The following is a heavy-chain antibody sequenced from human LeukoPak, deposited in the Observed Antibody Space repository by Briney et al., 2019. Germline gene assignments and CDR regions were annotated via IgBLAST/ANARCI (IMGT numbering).Heavy chain of an antibody. CDR1: GGSISSSNW. CDR2: IYHSGST. V-gene: IGHV4-4*02. D-gene: IGHD3-10*01. Sequence: SGTLSLTCAVSGGSISSSNWWSWVRQPPGKGLEWIGEIYHSGSTNYNPSLKSRVTMSVDTSKNQFSLKLSSVTAADTAVYYCARESDRGGWFDPWGQGTLVTVSS. CDR3: ARESDRGGWFDP. J-gene: IGHJ5*02.